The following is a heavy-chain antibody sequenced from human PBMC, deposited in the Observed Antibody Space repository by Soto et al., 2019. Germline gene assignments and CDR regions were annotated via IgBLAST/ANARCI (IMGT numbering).Heavy chain of an antibody. CDR3: ARLRLGEVYFDY. CDR2: INSDGSST. D-gene: IGHD1-26*01. CDR1: GFTFSTYW. Sequence: GGSLRLSCAASGFTFSTYWMHWVRQDPGKGLVWVSRINSDGSSTSYADSVKGRFTISRDNAKNTVYLQMNSLRAEDTAVYYCARLRLGEVYFDYWGQGTLVTVSS. V-gene: IGHV3-74*01. J-gene: IGHJ4*02.